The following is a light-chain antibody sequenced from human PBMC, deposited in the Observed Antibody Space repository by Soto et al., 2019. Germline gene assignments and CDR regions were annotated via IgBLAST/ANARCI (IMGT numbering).Light chain of an antibody. CDR2: DAS. J-gene: IGKJ1*01. Sequence: EIVLTQSPATLSLSPGERATLYCRASQSVSTYLAWFQQKPGQAPRLLIYDASNRATGIPARFSGSGSGTDITLTISNLEPEDFAVNYCQQRAFWPPRTFGQGTKVEIK. CDR1: QSVSTY. CDR3: QQRAFWPPRT. V-gene: IGKV3-11*01.